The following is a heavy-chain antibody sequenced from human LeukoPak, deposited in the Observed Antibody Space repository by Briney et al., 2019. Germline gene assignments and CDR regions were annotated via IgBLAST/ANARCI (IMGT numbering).Heavy chain of an antibody. J-gene: IGHJ6*03. CDR3: ARDQWFGVAGYYYYYMDV. Sequence: PGGSLRLSCAASGFTFNNYWMTWVRLAPGKGLEWVANIKQDGSEKYYVDSVKGRFTISRDNAKNSLYLQMNSLRAEDTAVYYCARDQWFGVAGYYYYYMDVWGKGTTVTVSS. CDR1: GFTFNNYW. CDR2: IKQDGSEK. V-gene: IGHV3-7*01. D-gene: IGHD3-10*01.